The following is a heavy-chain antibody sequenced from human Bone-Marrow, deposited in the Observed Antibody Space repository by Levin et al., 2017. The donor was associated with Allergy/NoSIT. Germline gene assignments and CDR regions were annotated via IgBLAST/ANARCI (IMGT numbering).Heavy chain of an antibody. Sequence: PGGSLRLSCKASGYTYSDYYMHWVRQAPGQGLEWMGWISPNNGGTKYAQKFQGRATMTTDTSISTAYMELSRLTSDDTAVYYCARDRGLGGGYESLYYLDYWGQGTLVTVSS. CDR3: ARDRGLGGGYESLYYLDY. CDR2: ISPNNGGT. J-gene: IGHJ4*01. D-gene: IGHD5-12*01. V-gene: IGHV1-2*02. CDR1: GYTYSDYY.